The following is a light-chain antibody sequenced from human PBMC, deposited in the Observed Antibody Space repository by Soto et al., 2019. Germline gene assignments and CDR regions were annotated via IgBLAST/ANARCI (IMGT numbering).Light chain of an antibody. CDR1: QSISRY. V-gene: IGKV1-39*01. J-gene: IGKJ4*01. CDR2: AAS. CDR3: QQSYSIFLT. Sequence: DIQMTQSPSSLSASVGDRVTITCRASQSISRYLNWYRQKPGKAPKLLIYAASNLQNGVPSRFSGSGSGTNFTLTISSLEPEDFATYYCQQSYSIFLTFGGGTKVAIK.